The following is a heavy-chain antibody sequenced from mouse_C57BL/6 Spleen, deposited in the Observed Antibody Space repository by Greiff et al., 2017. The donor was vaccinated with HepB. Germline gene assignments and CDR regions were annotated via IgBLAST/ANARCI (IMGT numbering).Heavy chain of an antibody. CDR2: ISDGGSYT. D-gene: IGHD1-2*01. CDR3: ARDPATPWYFDV. Sequence: EVNLVESGGGLVKPGGSLKLSCAASGFTFSSYAMSWVRQTPEKRLEWVATISDGGSYTYYPDNVKGRFTISRDNAKNNLYLQMSHLKSEDTAMYYCARDPATPWYFDVWGTGTTVTVSS. CDR1: GFTFSSYA. V-gene: IGHV5-4*01. J-gene: IGHJ1*03.